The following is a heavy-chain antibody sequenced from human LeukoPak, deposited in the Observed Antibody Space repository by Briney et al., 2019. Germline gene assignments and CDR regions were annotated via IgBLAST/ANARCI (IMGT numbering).Heavy chain of an antibody. CDR1: GFTFSSYG. J-gene: IGHJ4*02. CDR3: ARDKYCSSTSCPIDY. V-gene: IGHV3-33*01. CDR2: IWYDGSNK. D-gene: IGHD2-2*01. Sequence: GRSLRLSCAASGFTFSSYGMHWVRQAPGKGLEWVAVIWYDGSNKYYADSVKGRFTISRDNSKNTLYLQMNGLRAEDTAVYYCARDKYCSSTSCPIDYWGQGTLVTVSS.